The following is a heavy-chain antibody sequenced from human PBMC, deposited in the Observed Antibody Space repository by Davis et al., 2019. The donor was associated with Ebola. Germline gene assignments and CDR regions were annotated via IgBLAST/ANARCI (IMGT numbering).Heavy chain of an antibody. J-gene: IGHJ6*02. CDR2: IYYSGST. CDR1: GGSVSSGSYY. CDR3: ARDRRRYYYGMDV. Sequence: LRLSCTVSGGSVSSGSYYWSWIRQHPGKGLEWIGYIYYSGSTYYNPSLKSRVTISVDTSKNQFSLKLSSVTAADTAVYYCARDRRRYYYGMDVWGQGTTVTVSS. D-gene: IGHD1-1*01. V-gene: IGHV4-31*03.